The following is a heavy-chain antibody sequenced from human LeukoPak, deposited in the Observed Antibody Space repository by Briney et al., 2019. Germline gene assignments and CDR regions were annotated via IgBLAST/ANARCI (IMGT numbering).Heavy chain of an antibody. CDR2: IYYSGST. V-gene: IGHV4-39*07. Sequence: PSETLSLTCTVSGGSISSSSYYWGWIRQPSGKGLEWIGSIYYSGSTYYNPSLKSQVTISVDTSKNQFSLKLSSVTAADTAVYYCARETTAGLGWFDPWGQGTLVTVSS. CDR1: GGSISSSSYY. CDR3: ARETTAGLGWFDP. J-gene: IGHJ5*02. D-gene: IGHD1/OR15-1a*01.